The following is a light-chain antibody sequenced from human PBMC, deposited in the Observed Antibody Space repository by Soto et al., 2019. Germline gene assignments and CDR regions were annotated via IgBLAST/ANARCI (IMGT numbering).Light chain of an antibody. CDR2: DAS. CDR3: QQYDNVPRIT. Sequence: DIQMTQSPSSLSASVGDRVTITCQASHDISNHLHWYQQKPGKAPKLLIYDASNLETGVPSRFSGTASGTDFTFTISSLQPEDFATYYCQQYDNVPRITFGPGTKVDIK. CDR1: HDISNH. V-gene: IGKV1-33*01. J-gene: IGKJ3*01.